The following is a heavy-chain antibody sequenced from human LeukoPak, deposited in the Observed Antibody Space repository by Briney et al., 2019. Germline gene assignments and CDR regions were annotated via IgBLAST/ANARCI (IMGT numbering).Heavy chain of an antibody. D-gene: IGHD3-10*01. Sequence: GGSLRLSCAASGFIFSSYAMTWVRQAPGKGLEWVSGISGGGSTTYYADSVKGRFTISRDNSKNTLYLQMNSLRAEDTAVYYCAKDGFGELLGGYFDYWGQGTLVTVSS. CDR1: GFIFSSYA. V-gene: IGHV3-23*01. J-gene: IGHJ4*02. CDR3: AKDGFGELLGGYFDY. CDR2: ISGGGSTT.